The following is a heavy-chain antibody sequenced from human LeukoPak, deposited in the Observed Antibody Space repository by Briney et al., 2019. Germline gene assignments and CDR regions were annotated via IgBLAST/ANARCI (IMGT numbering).Heavy chain of an antibody. V-gene: IGHV4-4*07. Sequence: SETLSLTCTVSGGSISSYYWSWIRQPAGKGLEWIGRIYTSGSTNYNPSLKSRVTMSVDTSKNQFSLKLSSVTAADTAVYYCARGSYYYDSSGYLPFDYWGQGTLVTVSS. CDR1: GGSISSYY. CDR2: IYTSGST. J-gene: IGHJ4*02. D-gene: IGHD3-22*01. CDR3: ARGSYYYDSSGYLPFDY.